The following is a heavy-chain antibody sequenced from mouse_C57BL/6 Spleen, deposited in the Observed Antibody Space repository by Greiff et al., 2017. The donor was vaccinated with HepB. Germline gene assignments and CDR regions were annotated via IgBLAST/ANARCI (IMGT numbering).Heavy chain of an antibody. CDR3: ARVAYDYTYYAMDY. Sequence: QVQLKESGAELARPGASVKMSCKASGYTFTSYTMHWVKQRPGQGLEWIGYINPSSGYTKYNQKFKDKATLTADKSSSTAYMQLSSLTSEDSAVYYCARVAYDYTYYAMDYWGQGTSVTVSS. CDR1: GYTFTSYT. J-gene: IGHJ4*01. V-gene: IGHV1-4*01. CDR2: INPSSGYT. D-gene: IGHD2-4*01.